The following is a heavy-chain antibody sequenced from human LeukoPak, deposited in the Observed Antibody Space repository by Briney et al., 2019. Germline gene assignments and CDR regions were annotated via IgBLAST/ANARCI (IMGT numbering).Heavy chain of an antibody. V-gene: IGHV3-20*04. CDR1: GCTFGDYG. J-gene: IGHJ4*02. CDR2: INWNGGST. D-gene: IGHD6-13*01. Sequence: GGSLRLSCAASGCTFGDYGMSWVRQAPGKGLEWVSGINWNGGSTGYADSVKGRFTISRDNAKNSLYLQMNSLRAEDTASYYCARGTLKAAATDFDYWGQGTLVTVSS. CDR3: ARGTLKAAATDFDY.